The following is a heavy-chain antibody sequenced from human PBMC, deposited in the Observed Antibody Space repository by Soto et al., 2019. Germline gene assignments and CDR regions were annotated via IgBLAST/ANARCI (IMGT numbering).Heavy chain of an antibody. Sequence: EVQLVESGGGLVQPGGSLRLSCAASGFTFSNYWMSWVRQAPGKGLEWVANIKQDESEKYYVDSVKGRFTISRDNAKTSLYLQMNRLRAEDTAVYYCARRPKGPGYSYSWGDAFDIWGQGTMVTVSS. V-gene: IGHV3-7*02. J-gene: IGHJ3*02. CDR3: ARRPKGPGYSYSWGDAFDI. CDR2: IKQDESEK. CDR1: GFTFSNYW. D-gene: IGHD6-13*01.